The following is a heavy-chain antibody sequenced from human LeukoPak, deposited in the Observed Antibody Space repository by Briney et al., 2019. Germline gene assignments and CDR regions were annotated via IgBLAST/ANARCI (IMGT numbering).Heavy chain of an antibody. CDR3: AKSPTPMNYYDSSGYYSGGWFDY. V-gene: IGHV3-23*01. J-gene: IGHJ4*02. CDR1: GFTFSSNA. D-gene: IGHD3-22*01. Sequence: GGSLRLSCAASGFTFSSNAMSWVRQAPGKGLEWVSSISGSGGGTYYADSVKGRFTISRDNSKNTLYLQMNSLRAEDTAVYYCAKSPTPMNYYDSSGYYSGGWFDYWGQGTLVTVSS. CDR2: ISGSGGGT.